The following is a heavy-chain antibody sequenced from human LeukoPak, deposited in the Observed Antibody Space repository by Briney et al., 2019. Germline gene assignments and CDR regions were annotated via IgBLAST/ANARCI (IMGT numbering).Heavy chain of an antibody. CDR1: GGTFSKYA. CDR2: IIPIVGIA. CDR3: ARGVVTATPDPYYYYYGMDV. D-gene: IGHD2-21*02. J-gene: IGHJ6*02. Sequence: SVKVSCRPAGGTFSKYASSWLRQEPGQGLEWMGRIIPIVGIANYAQKFQGRVTITADKSTSPAYMELSSLRSEDTAVYYCARGVVTATPDPYYYYYGMDVWGQGTTVTVSS. V-gene: IGHV1-69*04.